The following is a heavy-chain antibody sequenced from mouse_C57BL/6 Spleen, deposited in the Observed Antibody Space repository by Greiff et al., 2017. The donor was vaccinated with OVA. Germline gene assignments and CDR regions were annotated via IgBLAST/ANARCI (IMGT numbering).Heavy chain of an antibody. J-gene: IGHJ4*01. Sequence: EVKLVESGGGLVQPGGSLKLSCAASGFTFSDYGMAWVRQAPRKGPEWVAFISNLAYSIYYADTVTGRFTISRENAKNTLYLEMSSLRSEDTAMYYCARVYGSSYYYAMDYWGQGTSVTVSS. CDR1: GFTFSDYG. CDR2: ISNLAYSI. CDR3: ARVYGSSYYYAMDY. D-gene: IGHD1-1*01. V-gene: IGHV5-15*04.